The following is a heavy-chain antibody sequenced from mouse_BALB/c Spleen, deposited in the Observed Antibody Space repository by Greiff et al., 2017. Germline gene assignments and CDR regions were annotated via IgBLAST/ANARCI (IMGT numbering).Heavy chain of an antibody. CDR2: ISYSGST. D-gene: IGHD2-4*01. J-gene: IGHJ4*01. Sequence: VQLQQSGPSLVKPSQTLSLTCSVTGDSITSGYWNWIRKFPGNKLEYMGYISYSGSTYYNPSLKSRISITRDTSKNQYYLQLNSVTTEDTATYYCARWGITTGYAMDYWGQGTSVTVSS. CDR1: GDSITSGY. V-gene: IGHV3-8*02. CDR3: ARWGITTGYAMDY.